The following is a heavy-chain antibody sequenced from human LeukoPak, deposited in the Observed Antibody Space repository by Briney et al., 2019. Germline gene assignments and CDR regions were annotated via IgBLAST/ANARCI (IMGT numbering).Heavy chain of an antibody. Sequence: GASVKVSCKASGYTFSDYYLHWVRQAPGQGLGYMGWINPNSGYTKYSRSFQGRVTMTRDTSISTAYMELSRLISDDTAVYYCARGDTMVRGLISDYWGQGTLVTVSS. CDR3: ARGDTMVRGLISDY. V-gene: IGHV1-2*02. J-gene: IGHJ4*02. CDR1: GYTFSDYY. CDR2: INPNSGYT. D-gene: IGHD3-10*01.